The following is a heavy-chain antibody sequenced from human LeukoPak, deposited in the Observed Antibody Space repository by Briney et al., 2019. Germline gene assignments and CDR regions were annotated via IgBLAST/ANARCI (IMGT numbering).Heavy chain of an antibody. J-gene: IGHJ5*02. V-gene: IGHV1-69*13. CDR1: GYTFTSYG. Sequence: ASVKVSCKASGYTFTSYGISWVRQAPGQGLEWMGGIIPIFGTANYAQKFQGRVTITADESTSTAYMELSSLRSEDTAVYYCARVRRKWELPEFDPWGQGTLVTVSS. CDR3: ARVRRKWELPEFDP. D-gene: IGHD1-26*01. CDR2: IIPIFGTA.